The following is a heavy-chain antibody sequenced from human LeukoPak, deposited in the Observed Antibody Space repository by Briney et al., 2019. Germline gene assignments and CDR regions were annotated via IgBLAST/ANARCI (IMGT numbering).Heavy chain of an antibody. J-gene: IGHJ3*02. CDR2: IIPIFGTA. D-gene: IGHD1-26*01. Sequence: GASVKVSCKASGGTFSSYAISWGRQAPGHRLEWMGGIIPIFGTANYAQKFQSRVTITTDESTSTAYMELSSLRSEDTAVYYCARPIVGATLDAFDIWGQGTMVTVSS. V-gene: IGHV1-69*05. CDR3: ARPIVGATLDAFDI. CDR1: GGTFSSYA.